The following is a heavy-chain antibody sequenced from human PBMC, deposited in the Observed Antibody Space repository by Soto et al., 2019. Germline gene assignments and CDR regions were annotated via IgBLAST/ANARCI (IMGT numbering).Heavy chain of an antibody. CDR1: GFTFSSYA. J-gene: IGHJ4*02. CDR2: ISGSGGST. CDR3: AKDHRSSGWSDYFDY. D-gene: IGHD6-19*01. Sequence: EVQLLESGGGLVQPGGSLRLSCAASGFTFSSYAMSWVRQAPGKGLEWVSAISGSGGSTYYADSVKGRFTISRDNSKNTLYLQMHSLRAEDTAVYYCAKDHRSSGWSDYFDYWGPGTLVTVSS. V-gene: IGHV3-23*01.